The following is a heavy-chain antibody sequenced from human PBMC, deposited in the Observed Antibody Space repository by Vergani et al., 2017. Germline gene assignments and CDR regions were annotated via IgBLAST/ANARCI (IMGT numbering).Heavy chain of an antibody. Sequence: QVQLQQWGAGLLKPSETLSLTCAVYGGSFSGYYWSWIRQPPGKGLEWIGYIYYSGSTNYNPSLKSRVTISVDTSKNQFSLKLSSVTAADTAVYYCARFARLQVSPLDYWGQGTLVTVSS. D-gene: IGHD4-11*01. CDR1: GGSFSGYY. J-gene: IGHJ4*02. CDR3: ARFARLQVSPLDY. V-gene: IGHV4-34*11. CDR2: IYYSGST.